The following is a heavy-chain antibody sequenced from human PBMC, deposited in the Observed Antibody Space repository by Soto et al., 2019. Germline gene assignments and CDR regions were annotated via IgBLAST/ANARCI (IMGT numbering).Heavy chain of an antibody. Sequence: VKVSCKASVYTFTGYYMHWVLQAPGQGLEWMGWINPNSGGTNYAQKFQGWVTMTRDTSISTAYMELSRLRSDDTAVYYCARDGNDYYYDSSGYYTLGMDVWGQGTTVTVSS. CDR2: INPNSGGT. CDR1: VYTFTGYY. D-gene: IGHD3-22*01. V-gene: IGHV1-2*04. CDR3: ARDGNDYYYDSSGYYTLGMDV. J-gene: IGHJ6*02.